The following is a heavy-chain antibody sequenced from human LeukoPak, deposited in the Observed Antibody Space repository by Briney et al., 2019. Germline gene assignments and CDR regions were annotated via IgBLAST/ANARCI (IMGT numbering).Heavy chain of an antibody. D-gene: IGHD2-2*02. CDR2: ISWDGGST. J-gene: IGHJ4*02. V-gene: IGHV3-43D*03. CDR3: TRDQRRCSSTSCYISRAGFDY. CDR1: GFTFDDYA. Sequence: GGSLRLSCAASGFTFDDYAMHWVRQAPGKGLEWVSLISWDGGSTYYADSVKGRFTISRDNSKNSLYLQMNSLRAEDTAVYYCTRDQRRCSSTSCYISRAGFDYWGQGTLVTVSS.